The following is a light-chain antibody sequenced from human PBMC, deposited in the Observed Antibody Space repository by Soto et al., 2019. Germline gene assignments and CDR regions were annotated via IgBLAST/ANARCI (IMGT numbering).Light chain of an antibody. CDR2: GNS. CDR3: QTYDSSLSV. CDR1: SSNIGAGYD. V-gene: IGLV1-40*01. J-gene: IGLJ2*01. Sequence: QPVLTQPPSVSGAPGQRVTISCTGSSSNIGAGYDVHWYQQLPGTAPKLLIYGNSNRPSGVPDRFSGSKSGTSASLAITGLQAEDEADYYCQTYDSSLSVFGGGNKVTVL.